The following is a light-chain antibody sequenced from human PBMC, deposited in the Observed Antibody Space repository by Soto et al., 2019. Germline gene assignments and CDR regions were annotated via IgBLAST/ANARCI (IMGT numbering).Light chain of an antibody. CDR2: EVS. CDR1: SSDVGRYNH. CDR3: RSYAGSDKYV. V-gene: IGLV2-14*01. J-gene: IGLJ1*01. Sequence: QSALTQPASVSGSPGQSITISCTGTSSDVGRYNHVSWYQHHPGKAPKLIISEVSNRPSGVSNRFSGSKSGYTASLTISGLQSEDEADYYCRSYAGSDKYVFGTGTKLTVL.